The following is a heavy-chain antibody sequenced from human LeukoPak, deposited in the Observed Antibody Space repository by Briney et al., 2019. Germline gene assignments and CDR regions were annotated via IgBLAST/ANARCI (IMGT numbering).Heavy chain of an antibody. CDR1: GFTFDDYA. V-gene: IGHV3-9*01. Sequence: PGGSLRLSCAASGFTFDDYAMHWVRQAPGKGLEWVSGISWNSGSIGYADSVKGRFTISRDNAKNSLCLQMNSLRAEDTALYYCAKAGAAGDYYYYYMDVWGKGTTVTVSS. D-gene: IGHD6-13*01. J-gene: IGHJ6*03. CDR2: ISWNSGSI. CDR3: AKAGAAGDYYYYYMDV.